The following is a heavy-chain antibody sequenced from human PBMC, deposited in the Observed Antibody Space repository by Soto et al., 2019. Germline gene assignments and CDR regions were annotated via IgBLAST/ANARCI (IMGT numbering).Heavy chain of an antibody. CDR3: ARQRYDYTWGSYRFFDY. D-gene: IGHD3-16*02. CDR1: GGSISSSTYY. J-gene: IGHJ4*02. Sequence: SETLSLTCTASGGSISSSTYYWGWIRQPPGKGLEWIGSIYYSGSTYYNPSLKSRVTISVDTSKNQFSLNLSSVTAADTAVYYCARQRYDYTWGSYRFFDYWGQGALVTVSS. CDR2: IYYSGST. V-gene: IGHV4-39*01.